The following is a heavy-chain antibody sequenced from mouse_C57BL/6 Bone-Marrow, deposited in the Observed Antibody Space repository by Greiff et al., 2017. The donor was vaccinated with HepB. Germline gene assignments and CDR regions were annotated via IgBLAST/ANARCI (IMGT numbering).Heavy chain of an antibody. J-gene: IGHJ4*01. D-gene: IGHD2-1*01. CDR3: GGCNYDFFYAMDY. V-gene: IGHV14-2*01. CDR1: GFNIKDYY. Sequence: EVQLLESGAELVKPGASVKLSCTASGFNIKDYYMHWVKQRTEQGLEWIGRIDPEDGETKYAPKFQGKATITADTSSNTAYLQLSSLTSEDTAVYYCGGCNYDFFYAMDYWGQGTSVTVSS. CDR2: IDPEDGET.